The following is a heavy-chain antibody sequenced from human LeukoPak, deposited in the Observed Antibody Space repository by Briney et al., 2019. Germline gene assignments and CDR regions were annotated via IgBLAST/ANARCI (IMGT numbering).Heavy chain of an antibody. D-gene: IGHD3-3*02. Sequence: GGSLRLSCAASGFTFSKYAMSWVRQAPGKGLEWVSAITGSGTSTYYADSVKGRFTISRDNAKNSLYLQMNSLRAEDTAVYYCARRPLAWKQFDYWGQGTLVTVSS. CDR2: ITGSGTST. V-gene: IGHV3-23*01. J-gene: IGHJ4*02. CDR3: ARRPLAWKQFDY. CDR1: GFTFSKYA.